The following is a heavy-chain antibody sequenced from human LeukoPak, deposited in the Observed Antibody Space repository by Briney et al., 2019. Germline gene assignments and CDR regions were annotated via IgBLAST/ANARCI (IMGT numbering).Heavy chain of an antibody. J-gene: IGHJ5*02. CDR1: GGSISSYY. D-gene: IGHD3-10*01. CDR3: ARGRALDAYGSGSSNWFDP. CDR2: IYTSGST. V-gene: IGHV4-4*07. Sequence: PSETLSLTCTVSGGSISSYYWSWIRQPAGKGLEWIGRIYTSGSTNYNPSLKSRVTMSVDTSKNQFSLKLSSVTAADTAVYYCARGRALDAYGSGSSNWFDPWGQGTLVTVSS.